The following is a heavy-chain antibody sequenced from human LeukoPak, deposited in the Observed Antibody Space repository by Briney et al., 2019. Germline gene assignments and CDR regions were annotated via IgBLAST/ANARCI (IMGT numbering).Heavy chain of an antibody. D-gene: IGHD3-22*01. CDR1: GFTFSSYG. CDR3: AKIPYYDSSGYSKADAFDI. CDR2: IRYDGSNK. Sequence: GGSLRLSCAASGFTFSSYGTHWVRQAPGKGLEWVAFIRYDGSNKYYADSVKGRFTISRDNSKNTLYLQMNSLRAEDTAVYYCAKIPYYDSSGYSKADAFDIWGQGTMVTVSS. V-gene: IGHV3-30*02. J-gene: IGHJ3*02.